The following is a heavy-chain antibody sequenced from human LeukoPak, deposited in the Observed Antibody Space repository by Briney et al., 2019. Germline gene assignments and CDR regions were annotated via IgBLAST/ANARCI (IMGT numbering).Heavy chain of an antibody. CDR2: INPNSGGT. J-gene: IGHJ4*02. D-gene: IGHD2-15*01. V-gene: IGHV1-2*04. CDR1: GGTFSSYA. Sequence: ASVKVSCKASGGTFSSYAISWVRQAPGQGLEWMGWINPNSGGTNYAQKFQGWVTMTRDTSISTAYMELSRLRSDDTAVYYCARDMNGYCSGGSCLSFDYWGQGTLVTVSS. CDR3: ARDMNGYCSGGSCLSFDY.